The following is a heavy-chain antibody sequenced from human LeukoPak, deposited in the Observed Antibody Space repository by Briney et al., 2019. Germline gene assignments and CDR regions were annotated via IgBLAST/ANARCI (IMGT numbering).Heavy chain of an antibody. CDR2: ITTNGVNT. CDR1: GFIFSSYA. V-gene: IGHV3-23*01. CDR3: AKESLGYFDY. D-gene: IGHD7-27*01. Sequence: GGSLRLSCVASGFIFSSYAMSWVRQAPGKGLEWVSAITTNGVNTYYTDSVKGRFTISRDNSMNTLYLQMNSLGAEDTAVYYCAKESLGYFDYWGQGTLVTVSS. J-gene: IGHJ4*02.